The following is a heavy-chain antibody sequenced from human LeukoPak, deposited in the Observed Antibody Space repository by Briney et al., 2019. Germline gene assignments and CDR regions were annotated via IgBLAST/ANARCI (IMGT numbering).Heavy chain of an antibody. CDR3: ARLRSGWSYPYFDY. CDR1: GGSISSSSYY. CDR2: IYYSGST. J-gene: IGHJ4*02. D-gene: IGHD6-19*01. V-gene: IGHV4-39*07. Sequence: PSETLSLTCTVSGGSISSSSYYWGWIRQPPGKGLEWIGSIYYSGSTYYNPCLKSRVTISVDTSKNQFSLELSSVTAADTAVYYCARLRSGWSYPYFDYWGQGTLVTVSS.